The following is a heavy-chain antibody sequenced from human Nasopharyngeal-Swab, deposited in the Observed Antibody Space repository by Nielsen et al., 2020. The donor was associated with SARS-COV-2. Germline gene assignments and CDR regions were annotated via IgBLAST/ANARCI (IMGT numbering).Heavy chain of an antibody. D-gene: IGHD3-10*01. CDR3: VKDLRGNYAFDI. CDR1: GFTFSKSW. Sequence: GESLKISCAASGFTFSKSWMSWIRQAPGIGLQWVANINEDGSDKSYVDSVKGRFTISRDNSKNTLYLQMSSLRAEDTALYWCVKDLRGNYAFDIWGQGTMVTVSS. CDR2: INEDGSDK. V-gene: IGHV3-7*01. J-gene: IGHJ3*02.